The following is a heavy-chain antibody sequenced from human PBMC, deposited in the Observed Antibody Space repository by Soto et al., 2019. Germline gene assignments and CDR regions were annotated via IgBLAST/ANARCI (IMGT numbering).Heavy chain of an antibody. V-gene: IGHV1-2*02. D-gene: IGHD2-8*02. Sequence: ASVKVSCKASGYSFTGYYIHWVRQAPGQGLEWMGWINPDSGATNYAQNFQGRVTLTSDTSISTASMDLTSLTSDDTAVYYCARGHYGTGGYPFPYFDYWGQGTLVTVSS. CDR1: GYSFTGYY. CDR2: INPDSGAT. J-gene: IGHJ4*02. CDR3: ARGHYGTGGYPFPYFDY.